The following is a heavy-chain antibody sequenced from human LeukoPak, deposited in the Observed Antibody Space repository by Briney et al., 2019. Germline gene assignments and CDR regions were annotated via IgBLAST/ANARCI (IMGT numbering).Heavy chain of an antibody. CDR1: GFTFSSYA. D-gene: IGHD3-9*01. CDR3: ARSLRYLSNYYYYMDV. V-gene: IGHV3-23*01. Sequence: GGSLRLSCAASGFTFSSYAMSWVRQAPGKGLEWVSAISGSGGSTYYADSVKGRFTISRDNAKNSLYLQMNSLRAEDTAVYYCARSLRYLSNYYYYMDVWGKGTTVTVSS. J-gene: IGHJ6*03. CDR2: ISGSGGST.